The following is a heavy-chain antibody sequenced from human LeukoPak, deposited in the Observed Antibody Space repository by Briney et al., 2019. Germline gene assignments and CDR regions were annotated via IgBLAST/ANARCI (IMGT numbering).Heavy chain of an antibody. CDR1: GYTFTGYY. J-gene: IGHJ4*02. CDR2: INPNSGGT. Sequence: ASVKVSCKASGYTFTGYYTHWVRQAPGQGLEWMGWINPNSGGTNYAQKFQGRVTMTRDTSISTAYMELSRLRSDDTAVYYCARLLEWSQARDYWGQGTLVTVSS. D-gene: IGHD3-3*01. CDR3: ARLLEWSQARDY. V-gene: IGHV1-2*02.